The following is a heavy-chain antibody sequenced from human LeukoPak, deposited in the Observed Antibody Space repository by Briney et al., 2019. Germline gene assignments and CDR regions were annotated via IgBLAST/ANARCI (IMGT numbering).Heavy chain of an antibody. CDR2: IYYSGST. CDR1: GGSISSSSYY. CDR3: ARVSSDSSGYNNWFDP. J-gene: IGHJ5*02. Sequence: SETLSLTCTVSGGSISSSSYYWGWIRQPPGKGLEWIGSIYYSGSTYYNPSLKSRVTISVDTSKNQFSLKLSSVTAADTAVYHCARVSSDSSGYNNWFDPWGQGTLVTVSS. D-gene: IGHD3-22*01. V-gene: IGHV4-39*07.